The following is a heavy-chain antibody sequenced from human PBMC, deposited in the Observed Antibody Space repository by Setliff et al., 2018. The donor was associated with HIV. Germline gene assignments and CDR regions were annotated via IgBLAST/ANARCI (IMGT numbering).Heavy chain of an antibody. J-gene: IGHJ5*02. V-gene: IGHV3-23*01. D-gene: IGHD6-19*01. CDR3: AKDIPGPAINSGRIKNWFDP. Sequence: GGSLRLSCAASGFTFSSYAMSWVRQAPGKGLEWVSAISSSGTTIYYADSVKGRFTISRDNAKNSLYLQMNSLRAEDTAVYYCAKDIPGPAINSGRIKNWFDPWGEGTLVTVSS. CDR2: ISSSGTTI. CDR1: GFTFSSYA.